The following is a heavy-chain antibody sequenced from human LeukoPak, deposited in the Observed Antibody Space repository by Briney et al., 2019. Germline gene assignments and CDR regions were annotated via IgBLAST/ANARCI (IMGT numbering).Heavy chain of an antibody. Sequence: SETLSLTCAVYGGSFGGYYWSWIRQPPGKGLEWIGEINHSGSTNYNPSLKSRVTISVDTSKNHFSLKLSSVTAADTAVYYCARMSYDAFDMWGQGTMVTVSS. D-gene: IGHD1-26*01. J-gene: IGHJ3*02. CDR1: GGSFGGYY. CDR3: ARMSYDAFDM. V-gene: IGHV4-34*01. CDR2: INHSGST.